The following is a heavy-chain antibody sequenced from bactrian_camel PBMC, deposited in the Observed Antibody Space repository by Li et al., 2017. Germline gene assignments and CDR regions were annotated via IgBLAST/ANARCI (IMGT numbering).Heavy chain of an antibody. Sequence: VQLVESGGGLVQPGGSLRLSCAASGFTFSSYTMSWVRQAPGKGLEWVSVINSGGGGINYAGGVEGRFTVSRDNAKNTVYLQLNSLTTEDMATYYCVKNLYGLGSHFDYWGQGTQVTVS. D-gene: IGHD5*01. V-gene: IGHV3S40*01. CDR2: INSGGGGI. CDR1: GFTFSSYT. J-gene: IGHJ6*01. CDR3: VKNLYGLGSHFDY.